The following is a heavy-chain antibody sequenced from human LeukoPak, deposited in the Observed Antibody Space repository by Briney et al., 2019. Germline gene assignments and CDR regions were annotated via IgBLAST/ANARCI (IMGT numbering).Heavy chain of an antibody. CDR2: ISSSSSTI. J-gene: IGHJ4*02. CDR3: ATGYTSGTRIDY. CDR1: GFTFSSYS. V-gene: IGHV3-48*01. Sequence: GGSLRLSCAASGFTFSSYSMNWVRQAPGKGLEWASYISSSSSTIYYADSVKGRFTISRDNAKNSLYLQMNSLRAEDTAVYYCATGYTSGTRIDYWGQGTLVSVSS. D-gene: IGHD6-19*01.